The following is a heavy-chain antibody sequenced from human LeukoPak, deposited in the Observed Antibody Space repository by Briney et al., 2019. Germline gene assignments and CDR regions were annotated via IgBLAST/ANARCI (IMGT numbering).Heavy chain of an antibody. CDR1: GFTFSDYY. V-gene: IGHV3-11*04. J-gene: IGHJ5*02. CDR3: ARDSYCSSTSCYTGWFDP. Sequence: GGSLRLSCAASGFTFSDYYMSWIRQAPGKGLEWVSYISGGGSAIFYADSVKGRFTISRDNAKNSLYLQMNSLRAEDTAVYYCARDSYCSSTSCYTGWFDPWGQGTLVTVSS. CDR2: ISGGGSAI. D-gene: IGHD2-2*02.